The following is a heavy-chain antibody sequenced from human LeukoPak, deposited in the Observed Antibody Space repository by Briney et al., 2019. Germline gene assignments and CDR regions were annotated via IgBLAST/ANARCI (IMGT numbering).Heavy chain of an antibody. CDR3: AKPYYYDSSGYYQYFDY. Sequence: PGGSLRLSCVASGFTFNDYYMSWIRQAPGKGLEWVSAISGSGGSTYYADSVKGRFTISRDNSKNTLYLQMNSLRAEDTAVYYCAKPYYYDSSGYYQYFDYWGQGTLVTVSS. J-gene: IGHJ4*02. CDR1: GFTFNDYY. CDR2: ISGSGGST. V-gene: IGHV3-23*01. D-gene: IGHD3-22*01.